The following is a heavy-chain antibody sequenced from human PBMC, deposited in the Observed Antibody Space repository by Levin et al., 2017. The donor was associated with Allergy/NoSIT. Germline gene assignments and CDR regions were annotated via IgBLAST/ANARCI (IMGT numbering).Heavy chain of an antibody. CDR1: GYSFTSYW. CDR3: ARIITDEGVLLWFGDSHNWFDP. J-gene: IGHJ5*02. CDR2: IYPGDSDT. D-gene: IGHD3-10*01. V-gene: IGHV5-51*01. Sequence: GESLKISCKGSGYSFTSYWIGWVRQMPGKGLEWMGIIYPGDSDTRYSPSFQGQVTISADKSISTAYLQWSSLKASDTAMYYCARIITDEGVLLWFGDSHNWFDPWGQGTLVTVSS.